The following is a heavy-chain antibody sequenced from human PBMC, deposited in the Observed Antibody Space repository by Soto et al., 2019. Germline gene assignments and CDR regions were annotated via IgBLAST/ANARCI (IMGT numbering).Heavy chain of an antibody. J-gene: IGHJ4*02. V-gene: IGHV3-30-3*01. CDR2: ISYDGSNK. CDR1: GFTFSSYA. CDR3: ATGDGLKDYSCSGSYYSQFDY. Sequence: QVQLVESGGGVVQPGRSLRLSCAASGFTFSSYAMHWVRQAPGKGLEWVAVISYDGSNKYYADSVKGRFTISRDNSKNTLYLQMNSLRAEDKAVYYCATGDGLKDYSCSGSYYSQFDYWGQGTLVTVSS. D-gene: IGHD3-10*01.